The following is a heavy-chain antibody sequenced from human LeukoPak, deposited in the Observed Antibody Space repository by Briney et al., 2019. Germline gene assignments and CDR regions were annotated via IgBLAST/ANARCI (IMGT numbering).Heavy chain of an antibody. Sequence: SETLSLTCTVSGGSISGYYWSWIRQPAGEGLEWIGRIYTSGSTNYNPSLKSRVTMSVDTSKNQFSLKLSSVTAADTAVYYCARDLPHSSSWPIDAFDIWGQGTMVTVSS. J-gene: IGHJ3*02. CDR1: GGSISGYY. V-gene: IGHV4-4*07. CDR3: ARDLPHSSSWPIDAFDI. CDR2: IYTSGST. D-gene: IGHD6-13*01.